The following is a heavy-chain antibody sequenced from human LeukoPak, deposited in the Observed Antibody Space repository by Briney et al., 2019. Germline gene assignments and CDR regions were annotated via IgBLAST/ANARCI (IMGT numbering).Heavy chain of an antibody. J-gene: IGHJ6*03. V-gene: IGHV4-39*01. CDR3: AVLMTGSYYMDV. D-gene: IGHD3-9*01. CDR1: GGSISSSSYY. Sequence: SETLSLTCTVSGGSISSSSYYGGWIRQPPGKGLEWMGSIYYSGSTYYNPSLKSRVTISVDTSKNQFSLKLTSVTAADTAVYYCAVLMTGSYYMDVWGKGTTVTVSS. CDR2: IYYSGST.